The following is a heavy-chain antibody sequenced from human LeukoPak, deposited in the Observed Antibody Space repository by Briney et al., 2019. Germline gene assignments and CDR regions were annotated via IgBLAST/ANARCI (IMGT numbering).Heavy chain of an antibody. Sequence: ASVKVSCKASGYTFTSYYMHWVRQAPGQGLEWMGIINPSGGSTSYAQKFQGRVTMTRDTSTSTVYMELSSLRSEDTAVYYCARDLVEAPYSSTFDYWGQGTLVTVSS. J-gene: IGHJ4*02. V-gene: IGHV1-46*01. D-gene: IGHD6-13*01. CDR1: GYTFTSYY. CDR2: INPSGGST. CDR3: ARDLVEAPYSSTFDY.